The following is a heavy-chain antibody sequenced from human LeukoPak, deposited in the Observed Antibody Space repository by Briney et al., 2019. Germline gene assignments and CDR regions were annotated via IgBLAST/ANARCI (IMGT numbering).Heavy chain of an antibody. CDR3: ASLSSSGHTDY. Sequence: GGSLRLSCAASGFTFSSYSMNWVRQAPGKGLEWVSSISSSSSYIYYADSVKGRFTISRGNAKNSLYLQMNSLRAEDTAVYYCASLSSSGHTDYWGQGTLVTVSS. V-gene: IGHV3-21*01. CDR2: ISSSSSYI. D-gene: IGHD3-22*01. CDR1: GFTFSSYS. J-gene: IGHJ4*02.